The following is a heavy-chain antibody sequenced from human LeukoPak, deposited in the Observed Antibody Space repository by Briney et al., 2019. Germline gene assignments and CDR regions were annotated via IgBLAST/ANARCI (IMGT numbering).Heavy chain of an antibody. CDR1: GGSFSGYY. J-gene: IGHJ5*02. Sequence: SETLSLTCAVYGGSFSGYYWSWIRQPPGKGLEWIGEINHSGSTNYNPSLKSRVTISVDTSQNQFSLKLSSVTAADTAFYFCARLRGGDYSSYNWFDPWGQGTLVTVSS. D-gene: IGHD2-21*02. V-gene: IGHV4-34*01. CDR2: INHSGST. CDR3: ARLRGGDYSSYNWFDP.